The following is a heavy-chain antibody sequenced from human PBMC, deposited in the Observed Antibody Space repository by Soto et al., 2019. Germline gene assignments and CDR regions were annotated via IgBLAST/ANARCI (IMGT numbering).Heavy chain of an antibody. Sequence: SQNLSLTCVISGDIVSSNTAAWNWIRSSPSRGLEWLGRTYYRSNWRHDYAVSVKSRITVNPDTSKNHFSLQLNSVTPDDTAVYYCARGVAGSGFDLWGQGTLVTVSS. D-gene: IGHD6-19*01. CDR1: GDIVSSNTAA. CDR2: TYYRSNWRH. V-gene: IGHV6-1*01. J-gene: IGHJ4*02. CDR3: ARGVAGSGFDL.